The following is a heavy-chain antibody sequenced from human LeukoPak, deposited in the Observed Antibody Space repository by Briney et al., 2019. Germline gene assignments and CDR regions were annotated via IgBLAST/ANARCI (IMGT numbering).Heavy chain of an antibody. J-gene: IGHJ4*02. Sequence: PSETLSLNCTVSGGSISRSSYYWGWIRQPPGKGLEWIGSIYYSGSTYYNPSLKSRVTISVDTSKNQFSLDLESVTAADTAVYYCARAKGDYWGQGTLVTVSS. CDR2: IYYSGST. CDR3: ARAKGDY. CDR1: GGSISRSSYY. V-gene: IGHV4-39*07.